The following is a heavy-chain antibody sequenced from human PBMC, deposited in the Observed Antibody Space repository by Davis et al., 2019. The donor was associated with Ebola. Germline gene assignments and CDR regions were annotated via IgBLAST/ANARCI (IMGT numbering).Heavy chain of an antibody. CDR3: ARLFYGDIDY. Sequence: AASVKVSCKASGYTFTTYAIHWVRQAPGQRLEWMGWISTGNGNTKYSQKFQGRVTMTRDTAANTAYMELSSLRSEDTAVYYCARLFYGDIDYWGQGTLVTVSS. CDR2: ISTGNGNT. CDR1: GYTFTTYA. V-gene: IGHV1-3*04. D-gene: IGHD4-17*01. J-gene: IGHJ4*02.